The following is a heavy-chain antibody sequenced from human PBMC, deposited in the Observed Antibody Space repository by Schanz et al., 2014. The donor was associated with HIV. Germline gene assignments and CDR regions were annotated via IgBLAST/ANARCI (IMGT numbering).Heavy chain of an antibody. CDR2: IIPIFGTS. D-gene: IGHD3-22*01. V-gene: IGHV1-69*01. CDR1: GGTFSIYA. CDR3: ARGRKDVSMITLYWFDP. Sequence: QVQLVQSGAEVKKPGSSVKVSCKASGGTFSIYAISWVRQAPGQGLEWMGGIIPIFGTSNYAQKFQGRVTITADESTSTAYMELSSLRPEDTAVYYCARGRKDVSMITLYWFDPWGQGTLVTVSS. J-gene: IGHJ5*02.